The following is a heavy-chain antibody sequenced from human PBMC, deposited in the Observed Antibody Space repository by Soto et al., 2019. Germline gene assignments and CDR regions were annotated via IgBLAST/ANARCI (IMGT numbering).Heavy chain of an antibody. D-gene: IGHD1-7*01. CDR2: VWFDGSIQ. Sequence: SERSLRLSCFASGFAFGDYGIHWVRQAPDKGLEWVAVVWFDGSIQYYGDSVKGRFTISRDNSNNTVDLQMNNLRAEDTAVYYCARGDCGGNSYYIDYGGQGTSVTVSS. V-gene: IGHV3-33*01. J-gene: IGHJ4*02. CDR3: ARGDCGGNSYYIDY. CDR1: GFAFGDYG.